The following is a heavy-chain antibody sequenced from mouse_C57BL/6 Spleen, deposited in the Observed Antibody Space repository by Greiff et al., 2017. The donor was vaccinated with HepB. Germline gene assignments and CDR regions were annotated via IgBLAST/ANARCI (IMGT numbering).Heavy chain of an antibody. CDR3: ARKRSSYWYFDV. J-gene: IGHJ1*03. CDR2: ISYDGSN. Sequence: DVKLQESGPGLVKPSQSLSLTCSVTGYSITSGYYWNWIRQFPGNKLEWMGYISYDGSNNYNPSLKNRISITRDTSKNQFFLKLNSVTTEDTATYYCARKRSSYWYFDVWGTGTTVTVSS. V-gene: IGHV3-6*01. CDR1: GYSITSGYY.